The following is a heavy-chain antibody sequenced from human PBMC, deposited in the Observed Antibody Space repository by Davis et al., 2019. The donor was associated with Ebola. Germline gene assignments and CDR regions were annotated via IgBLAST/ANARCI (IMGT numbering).Heavy chain of an antibody. CDR1: GGSISSYY. V-gene: IGHV4-34*01. CDR3: ARYSWYFDY. D-gene: IGHD5-18*01. CDR2: INHSGST. Sequence: MPSETLSLTCTVSGGSISSYYWSWIRQPPGKGLEWIGEINHSGSTNYNPSLKSRVTISVDTSKNQFSLKLSSVTAADTAVYYCARYSWYFDYWGQGTLVTVSS. J-gene: IGHJ4*02.